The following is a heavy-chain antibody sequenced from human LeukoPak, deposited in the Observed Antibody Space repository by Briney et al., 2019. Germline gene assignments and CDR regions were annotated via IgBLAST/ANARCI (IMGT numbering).Heavy chain of an antibody. CDR1: GGSISSYY. D-gene: IGHD2-15*01. CDR3: ARVRCSGGSCPYYYYYYYMDV. Sequence: SETLSLTCTVSGGSISSYYWSWIRQPPGKGLEWIGHIYYSGSTNYNPSLKSRVTISVDTSKNQFSLKLRFVTAADTAVYYCARVRCSGGSCPYYYYYYYMDVWGKGTTVTVSS. CDR2: IYYSGST. J-gene: IGHJ6*03. V-gene: IGHV4-59*12.